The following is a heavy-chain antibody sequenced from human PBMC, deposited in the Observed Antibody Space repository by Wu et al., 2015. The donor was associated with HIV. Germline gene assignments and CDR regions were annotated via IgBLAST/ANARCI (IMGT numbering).Heavy chain of an antibody. D-gene: IGHD1-1*01. CDR2: FTTIFGTA. J-gene: IGHJ6*03. V-gene: IGHV1-69*13. Sequence: QVQLVQSGDEVKNPGASVEVSCKASGFDFNSHVISWVRQAPGQGLEWMGGFTTIFGTANYAQKFQDRVTITADESTGTAYMELRSLRSEDTAVYYCARDLFSAQIGTDYYYYYYMDVWDERDHGHRLL. CDR3: ARDLFSAQIGTDYYYYYYMDV. CDR1: GFDFNSHV.